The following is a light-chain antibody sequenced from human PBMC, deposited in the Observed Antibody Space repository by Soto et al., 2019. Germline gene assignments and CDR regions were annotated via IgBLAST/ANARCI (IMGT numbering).Light chain of an antibody. Sequence: QSARTQPRSVSGSPGQSVTISCTGTSSDVGGYNYVSWYQQHPGKAPKLMIYDVSKRLSGVPDRFSGSKSGNTASLTISGLQAEDEADYYCCSYAGSYTYVFGTGTKVTVL. J-gene: IGLJ1*01. CDR2: DVS. CDR3: CSYAGSYTYV. CDR1: SSDVGGYNY. V-gene: IGLV2-11*01.